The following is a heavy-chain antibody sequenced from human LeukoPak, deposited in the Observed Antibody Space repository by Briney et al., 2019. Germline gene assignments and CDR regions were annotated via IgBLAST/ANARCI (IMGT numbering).Heavy chain of an antibody. J-gene: IGHJ2*01. CDR1: AFTFSNYW. D-gene: IGHD3-22*01. V-gene: IGHV3-7*01. CDR3: ARDQGSMIEVRTPTWYFDL. CDR2: INQDGSEI. Sequence: HPGGSLRLSCAASAFTFSNYWMSWVRQAPGKGLEWVANINQDGSEIYYVDSVKGRFTISRDNAKNSLYLQINSVRADDTAVYYCARDQGSMIEVRTPTWYFDLWGRGTLFTVSS.